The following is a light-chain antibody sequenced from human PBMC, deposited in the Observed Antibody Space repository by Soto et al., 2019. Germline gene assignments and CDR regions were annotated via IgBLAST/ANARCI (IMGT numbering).Light chain of an antibody. J-gene: IGLJ1*01. CDR2: SVT. CDR1: SSDVGGHNY. V-gene: IGLV2-11*01. Sequence: QSVLTQPRSVSGSPGQSVTISCTGTSSDVGGHNYVSWYQQYPGKAPKLMISSVTKRPSGVPDRFSGSKSGNTASLTISGLQAEDEADYYCCSYAGSYTYVFGTGTKVTVL. CDR3: CSYAGSYTYV.